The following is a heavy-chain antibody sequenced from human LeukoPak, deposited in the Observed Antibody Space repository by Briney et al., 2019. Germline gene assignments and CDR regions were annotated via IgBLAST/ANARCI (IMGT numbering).Heavy chain of an antibody. Sequence: PSETLSLTCAVSGGSISSSNWWSWVRQPPGKGREWIGEIFNIGSTNYNPSHKSRVTISVDTSKNHLSLKLTSVTAADTAVYYCAQDGSKGVAVPANWFDPWGQGTLVTVSS. CDR3: AQDGSKGVAVPANWFDP. J-gene: IGHJ5*02. V-gene: IGHV4-4*02. D-gene: IGHD6-19*01. CDR1: GGSISSSNW. CDR2: IFNIGST.